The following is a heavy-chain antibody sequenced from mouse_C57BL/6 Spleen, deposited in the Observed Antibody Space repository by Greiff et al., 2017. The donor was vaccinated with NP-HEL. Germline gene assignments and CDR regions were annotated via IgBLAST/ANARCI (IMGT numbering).Heavy chain of an antibody. Sequence: QVQLQQPGAELVMPGASVKLSCKASGYTFTSYWMHWVKQRPGQGLEWIGEIDPSDSYTNYNQKFKGKYTLTVDKSSSTAYMQLSSTTSEASVVYYCARSKYGNYRYFDYWGQGTTLTVSS. J-gene: IGHJ2*01. CDR2: IDPSDSYT. CDR1: GYTFTSYW. D-gene: IGHD2-10*02. V-gene: IGHV1-69*01. CDR3: ARSKYGNYRYFDY.